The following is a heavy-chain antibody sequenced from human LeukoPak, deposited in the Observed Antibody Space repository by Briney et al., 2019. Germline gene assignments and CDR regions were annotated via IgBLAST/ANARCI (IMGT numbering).Heavy chain of an antibody. CDR3: AHLSIVAAVDY. Sequence: GGSLRLSCAASGFTFSDYYMSWIRQAPGKGLEWVSYISSSRTTIYYADSVKGRFTISRDNAKNSLYLQMNSLRAEDTAVYYCAHLSIVAAVDYWGQGTLVTVSS. J-gene: IGHJ4*02. CDR2: ISSSRTTI. D-gene: IGHD6-13*01. CDR1: GFTFSDYY. V-gene: IGHV3-11*04.